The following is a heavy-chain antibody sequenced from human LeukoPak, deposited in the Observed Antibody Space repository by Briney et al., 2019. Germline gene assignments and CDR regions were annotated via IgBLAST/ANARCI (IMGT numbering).Heavy chain of an antibody. J-gene: IGHJ1*01. CDR1: GYTFTSYG. V-gene: IGHV1-18*01. D-gene: IGHD3-22*01. CDR2: ISAYNGNT. Sequence: ASVKVSCKASGYTFTSYGISWVRQAPGQGLEWMGWISAYNGNTNYERKLQGRVTMTTDTSTGTAYMELRSLRSDDTAVYYCARMPYDGSGYFKHWGQGTLVTVTS. CDR3: ARMPYDGSGYFKH.